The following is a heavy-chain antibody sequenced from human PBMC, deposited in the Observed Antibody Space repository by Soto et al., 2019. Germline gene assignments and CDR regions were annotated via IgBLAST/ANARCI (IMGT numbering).Heavy chain of an antibody. Sequence: QVQLVQSGAEMKRPGASVILSCKASGYIFTTYSIHWVRQTAGQGLEWMAKVDPSDGSTGSVQKFRGRVSMDWDTSTGTVSMEGSSLTSDDTATYYCASGRSSGREFDYWGQGTQVTVSS. D-gene: IGHD6-25*01. V-gene: IGHV1-46*01. CDR3: ASGRSSGREFDY. J-gene: IGHJ4*02. CDR1: GYIFTTYS. CDR2: VDPSDGST.